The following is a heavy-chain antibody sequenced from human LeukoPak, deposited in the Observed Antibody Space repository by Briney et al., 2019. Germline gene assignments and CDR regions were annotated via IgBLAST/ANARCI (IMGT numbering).Heavy chain of an antibody. Sequence: GGSLRLSCAASGFTFDDYAMHWVRQAPGKGLEWVSGISWNSGSIGYADSVKGRFTISRDNAKNSLYLQMNSLRAEDTALYYCARDGQQLVQYFQHWGQGTLVTVSS. CDR2: ISWNSGSI. V-gene: IGHV3-9*01. D-gene: IGHD6-13*01. J-gene: IGHJ1*01. CDR1: GFTFDDYA. CDR3: ARDGQQLVQYFQH.